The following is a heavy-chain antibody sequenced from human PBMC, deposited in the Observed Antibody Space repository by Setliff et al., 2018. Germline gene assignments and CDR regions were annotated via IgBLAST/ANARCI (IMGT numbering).Heavy chain of an antibody. V-gene: IGHV3-48*03. CDR3: ARDLFRNSGGLYC. CDR2: THTDGTI. J-gene: IGHJ4*02. CDR1: GFTFRTYE. Sequence: GGSLRLSCEASGFTFRTYEMIWVRQAPGKGLERVSKTHTDGTIYSDSVRGRFTISRDSAKNSLHLQMNSLRPDDAAMYYCARDLFRNSGGLYCWGQGALVTVSS. D-gene: IGHD2-15*01.